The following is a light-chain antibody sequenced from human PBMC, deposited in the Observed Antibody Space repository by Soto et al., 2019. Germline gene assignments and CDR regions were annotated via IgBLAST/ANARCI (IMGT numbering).Light chain of an antibody. Sequence: IVLTQSPATLSFSPGEEATLSCRASQSIAIYLAWYQQKSGQSPRLLIYDTSNRAPGIPDRFSGSASGTNFHLPIRSLEPEDFAVYYCQQRATWPWTFGQGTAVEIK. CDR2: DTS. CDR3: QQRATWPWT. J-gene: IGKJ1*01. CDR1: QSIAIY. V-gene: IGKV3-11*01.